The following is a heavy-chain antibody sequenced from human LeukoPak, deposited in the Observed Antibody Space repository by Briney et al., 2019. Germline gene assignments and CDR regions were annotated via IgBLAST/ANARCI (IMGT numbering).Heavy chain of an antibody. V-gene: IGHV3-53*01. D-gene: IGHD6-13*01. CDR1: GFTVSSNY. Sequence: HPGGSLRLSCAASGFTVSSNYMSWVRQAPGKGLEWVSVIYSGGSTYYADSVKGRFTISRDNSKNTLYLQMNSLRAEDTAVYYCAREIKDSSLSYYFDYWGQGTLVTVSS. J-gene: IGHJ4*02. CDR2: IYSGGST. CDR3: AREIKDSSLSYYFDY.